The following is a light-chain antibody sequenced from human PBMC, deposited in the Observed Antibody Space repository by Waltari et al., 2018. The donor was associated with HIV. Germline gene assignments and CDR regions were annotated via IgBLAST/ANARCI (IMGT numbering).Light chain of an antibody. V-gene: IGKV1-5*03. CDR2: KAS. Sequence: DTLMTQSPDTLSAPVQARHTLVCRANESLSSWLAWYQQRPGMRPKLLIYKASVLERGVSARFSGSGSGTKFALTISDLQADDVATYFCQQYNSYPLTFGGGTKVEI. J-gene: IGKJ4*01. CDR1: ESLSSW. CDR3: QQYNSYPLT.